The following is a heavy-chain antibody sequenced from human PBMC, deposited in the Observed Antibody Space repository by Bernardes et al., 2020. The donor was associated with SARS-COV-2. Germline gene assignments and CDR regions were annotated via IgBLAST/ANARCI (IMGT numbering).Heavy chain of an antibody. Sequence: GGSLRLSCAASGFTFSTYKMHWVRRTPGKGLESVGGIGFVRGDIFYGSSAKGRFTISRDDSKNTLYLQVDSLRPEDMGVYDCVREDAFGTADYWGRGTLVTVSS. V-gene: IGHV3-64*01. D-gene: IGHD3-3*01. CDR3: VREDAFGTADY. J-gene: IGHJ4*02. CDR1: GFTFSTYK. CDR2: IGFVRGDI.